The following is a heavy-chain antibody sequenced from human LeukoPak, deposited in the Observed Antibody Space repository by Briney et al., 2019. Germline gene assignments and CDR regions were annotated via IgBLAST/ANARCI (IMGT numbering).Heavy chain of an antibody. D-gene: IGHD6-13*01. CDR2: IDYRGST. Sequence: SETLSLTCTVSGGTISSTTYNWGWIRQPPGKGLEWIGSIDYRGSTYYSPSLKSRVTISVDTSKNQFSLKVNSVTAADTAVYYCARGRSIPSQQLGYYFDYWGQGTLVTVSS. J-gene: IGHJ4*02. CDR3: ARGRSIPSQQLGYYFDY. CDR1: GGTISSTTYN. V-gene: IGHV4-39*07.